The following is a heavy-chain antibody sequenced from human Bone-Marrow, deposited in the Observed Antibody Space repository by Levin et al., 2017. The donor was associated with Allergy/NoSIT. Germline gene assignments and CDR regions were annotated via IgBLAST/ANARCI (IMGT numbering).Heavy chain of an antibody. Sequence: GGSLRLSCAASEFTFKNFAMHWVRQAPGKGLEWVSSISWDSGTIGYAASVRGRFVVSRDNTKNSLFLQMNSLRREDTALYYCAKDKGTGANGAFDVWGQGTMVTVSS. V-gene: IGHV3-9*01. CDR1: EFTFKNFA. CDR2: ISWDSGTI. CDR3: AKDKGTGANGAFDV. J-gene: IGHJ3*01. D-gene: IGHD1-14*01.